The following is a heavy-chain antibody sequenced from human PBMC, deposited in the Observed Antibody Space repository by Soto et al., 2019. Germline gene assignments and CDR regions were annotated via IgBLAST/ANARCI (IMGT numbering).Heavy chain of an antibody. CDR3: ARSCGSCYYYYYYYMDV. J-gene: IGHJ6*03. CDR2: ISYSGNT. V-gene: IGHV4-59*12. D-gene: IGHD2-15*01. Sequence: PSETLSLTCTVSGGSISSYFWTWIRQPPGRELERIGHISYSGNTNYNPSLKSRVTISVDTSKNQFSLKLSSVTAADTAVYYCARSCGSCYYYYYYYMDVWGKGTTVTVSS. CDR1: GGSISSYF.